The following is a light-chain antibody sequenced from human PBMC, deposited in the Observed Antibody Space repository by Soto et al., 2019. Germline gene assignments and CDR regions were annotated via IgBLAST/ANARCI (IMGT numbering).Light chain of an antibody. CDR3: CSYAGSYTWV. CDR2: DVS. V-gene: IGLV2-11*01. J-gene: IGLJ3*02. CDR1: SSDVGGYNS. Sequence: QAVVTQPRSVSGSPGQSVTISCTGTSSDVGGYNSVSWYQQHPSKAPRLMIYDVSKRPSGVPDRFFGSKSGSTASLTISGLQAEDEADYYCCSYAGSYTWVFGGGTKVTVL.